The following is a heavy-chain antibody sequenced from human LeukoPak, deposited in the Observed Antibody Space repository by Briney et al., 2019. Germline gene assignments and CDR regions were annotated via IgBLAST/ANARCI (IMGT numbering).Heavy chain of an antibody. D-gene: IGHD3-16*01. Sequence: SETLSLTCTVSGYSITSGSYWGWIRQPPGKGLEWIGTIYHSGSTYYNPSLKSRVTISVDTSKNQFSLKLSSVTAADTALYYCARGDPTPYYYYYYMDVWGKGTTVTVSS. CDR3: ARGDPTPYYYYYYMDV. V-gene: IGHV4-38-2*02. CDR1: GYSITSGSY. J-gene: IGHJ6*03. CDR2: IYHSGST.